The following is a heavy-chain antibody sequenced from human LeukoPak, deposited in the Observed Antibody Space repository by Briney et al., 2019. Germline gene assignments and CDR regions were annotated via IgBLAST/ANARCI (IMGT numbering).Heavy chain of an antibody. CDR3: ARGEVVTYFDY. J-gene: IGHJ4*02. D-gene: IGHD4-23*01. CDR1: GGTFSSYA. Sequence: ASVKVSCKASGGTFSSYAISWARQAPGQGLEWMGGIIPIFGTANYAQKFQGRVTITADESTSTAYMELSSLRSEDTAVYYCARGEVVTYFDYWGQGTLVTVSS. V-gene: IGHV1-69*13. CDR2: IIPIFGTA.